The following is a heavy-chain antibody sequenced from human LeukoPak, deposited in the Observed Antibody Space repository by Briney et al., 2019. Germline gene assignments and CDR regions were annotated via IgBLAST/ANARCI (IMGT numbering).Heavy chain of an antibody. CDR3: AREGLTSNWFDP. Sequence: SETLFLTCTVSGGSISCGGYYLSWIRQHPGKVLEWIGYIYYSGSTYYNPSLKSRVTISVDTSKNQFSLKLSSVTAAHTAVYYCAREGLTSNWFDPCDQGTLVAASS. CDR2: IYYSGST. J-gene: IGHJ5*02. CDR1: GGSISCGGYY. V-gene: IGHV4-31*03.